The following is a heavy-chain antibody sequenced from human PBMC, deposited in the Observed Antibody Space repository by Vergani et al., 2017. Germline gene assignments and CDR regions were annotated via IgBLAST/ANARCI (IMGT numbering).Heavy chain of an antibody. CDR1: GYTFTNYG. CDR3: AREAALGNXFDP. Sequence: QVQLVQSGTEVKKPGASVKVSCKASGYTFTNYGINWVRQAPGQGLEWMGWIRNYNGNTNYAQKFQGRVTMSTDTSTSTAYLEVRSLTSDDTAVYFCAREAALGNXFDPWGQGTLVTVSS. CDR2: IRNYNGNT. V-gene: IGHV1-18*04. J-gene: IGHJ5*02. D-gene: IGHD2-15*01.